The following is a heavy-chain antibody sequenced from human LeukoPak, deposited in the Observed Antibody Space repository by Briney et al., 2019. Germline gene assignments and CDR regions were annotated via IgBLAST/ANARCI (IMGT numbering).Heavy chain of an antibody. CDR2: ISYSGST. Sequence: PSETLSLTCTVSDVSISSTTYYWGWIRQPPGKGLEWIGTISYSGSTYYNPSLKSRVTISVDTSKNQFSLRLNSVTAADTAVYYCARVGGGRSGWYIWDYFDYWGQGTLVTVSS. J-gene: IGHJ4*02. D-gene: IGHD6-13*01. CDR3: ARVGGGRSGWYIWDYFDY. CDR1: DVSISSTTYY. V-gene: IGHV4-39*07.